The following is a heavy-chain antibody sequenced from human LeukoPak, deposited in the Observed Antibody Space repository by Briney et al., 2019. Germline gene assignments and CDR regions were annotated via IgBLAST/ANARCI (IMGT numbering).Heavy chain of an antibody. Sequence: GGSLRLSCVVSGFTFRNYWMSWVRQAPGKGLEWVANIKPDGSEKNYVDSVKGRFTISRANAKNSLYLQMHSLRAEATAVYYCARDRPSGWYLQYYFNYWGQGNLVTVSS. D-gene: IGHD6-19*01. CDR3: ARDRPSGWYLQYYFNY. CDR1: GFTFRNYW. CDR2: IKPDGSEK. V-gene: IGHV3-7*04. J-gene: IGHJ4*02.